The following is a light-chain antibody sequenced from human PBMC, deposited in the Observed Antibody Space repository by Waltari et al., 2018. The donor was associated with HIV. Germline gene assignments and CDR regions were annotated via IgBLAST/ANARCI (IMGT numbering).Light chain of an antibody. V-gene: IGLV2-11*01. Sequence: SALTQPRPVSGSPGQSLTLSCTGTSRDVGGSNYVSWYQQNPGKAPKFISYDVTKRPSGVPDRFSGSKSGNTASLTISGLQAEDEADYYCCSYAGNYPVLFGGGTKLTVL. CDR1: SRDVGGSNY. CDR3: CSYAGNYPVL. J-gene: IGLJ3*02. CDR2: DVT.